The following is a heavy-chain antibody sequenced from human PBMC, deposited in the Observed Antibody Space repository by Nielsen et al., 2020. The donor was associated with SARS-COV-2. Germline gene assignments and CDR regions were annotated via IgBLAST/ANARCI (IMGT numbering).Heavy chain of an antibody. CDR2: IIPIFGTA. J-gene: IGHJ4*02. Sequence: SVKVSCKASGGTFSSYAISWVRQAPGQGLEWMGGIIPIFGTANYAQKFQGRVTITADKSTSTAYMGLSSLRSEDTAVYYCARDMTAAGTFYFDYWGQGTLVTVSS. V-gene: IGHV1-69*06. CDR3: ARDMTAAGTFYFDY. D-gene: IGHD6-13*01. CDR1: GGTFSSYA.